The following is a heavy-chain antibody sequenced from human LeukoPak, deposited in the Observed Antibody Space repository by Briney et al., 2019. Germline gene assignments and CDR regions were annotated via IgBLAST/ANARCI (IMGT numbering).Heavy chain of an antibody. Sequence: GSLRLSCAASGFTFSSYGMHWVRQAPGKGLEWVAVIWYDGSNKYYADSVKGRFTISRDNSKNTLYLQMNSLRAEDTAVYYCARVGVATIDPEDYYYYYGMDVWGKGTTVTVSS. CDR1: GFTFSSYG. V-gene: IGHV3-33*01. J-gene: IGHJ6*04. CDR3: ARVGVATIDPEDYYYYYGMDV. D-gene: IGHD5-12*01. CDR2: IWYDGSNK.